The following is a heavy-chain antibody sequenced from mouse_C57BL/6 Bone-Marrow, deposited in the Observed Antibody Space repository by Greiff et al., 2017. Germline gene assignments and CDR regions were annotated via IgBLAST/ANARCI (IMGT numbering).Heavy chain of an antibody. J-gene: IGHJ3*01. CDR3: ARSITTVVARGFAY. Sequence: QVQLQQPGAELVKPGASVKLSCKASGYTFTSYWMHWVKQRPGRGLEWIGRIDPNSGGTKYNEKFKSKVSLTVDKPASAAYMQLSSLTSEDSAVYYCARSITTVVARGFAYWGQGTLVTVSA. D-gene: IGHD1-1*01. V-gene: IGHV1-72*01. CDR2: IDPNSGGT. CDR1: GYTFTSYW.